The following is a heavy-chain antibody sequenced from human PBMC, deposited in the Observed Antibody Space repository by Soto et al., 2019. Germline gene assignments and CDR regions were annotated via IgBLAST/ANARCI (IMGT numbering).Heavy chain of an antibody. CDR1: GFTFSIHG. CDR2: IDRGSTSI. Sequence: VQLVESGGGLVQPGGYLRLSCTTSGFTFSIHGMNWVRQAPGQGLEWVSFIDRGSTSIHYADSVKGRFTISRDNAQNSLYLQMSSLIVEDTAVYFCATDPYGIMDFDYWGQGTQVTVSS. J-gene: IGHJ4*02. V-gene: IGHV3-48*01. D-gene: IGHD2-8*01. CDR3: ATDPYGIMDFDY.